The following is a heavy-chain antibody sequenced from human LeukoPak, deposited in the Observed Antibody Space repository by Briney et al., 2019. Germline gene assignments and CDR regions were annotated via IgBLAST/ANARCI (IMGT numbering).Heavy chain of an antibody. CDR1: GGTFSSYA. CDR2: IIPILGIA. D-gene: IGHD4-17*01. J-gene: IGHJ6*02. V-gene: IGHV1-69*04. CDR3: ASYYGDLPHGMDV. Sequence: SVKVSCKASGGTFSSYAISWVRQAPGQGLEWMGRIIPILGIANYAQKFQGRVTITADESTSTAYMELSSLRSEDTAVYYCASYYGDLPHGMDVWGQGTTVTVSS.